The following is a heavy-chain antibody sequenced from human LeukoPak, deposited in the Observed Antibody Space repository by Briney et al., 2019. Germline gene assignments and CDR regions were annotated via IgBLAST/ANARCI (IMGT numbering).Heavy chain of an antibody. D-gene: IGHD5-24*01. CDR2: VIRDGSFT. V-gene: IGHV3-74*01. CDR1: GFNFGVYG. CDR3: VRDGDDFNFDY. J-gene: IGHJ4*02. Sequence: GGSLRLSCAASGFNFGVYGMHWVRQAPGKGLEWVSRVIRDGSFTNYADSVKGRFTISGDNAKNTLYLQMSSLRAEDTAVYFCVRDGDDFNFDYWGQGSLVTVSS.